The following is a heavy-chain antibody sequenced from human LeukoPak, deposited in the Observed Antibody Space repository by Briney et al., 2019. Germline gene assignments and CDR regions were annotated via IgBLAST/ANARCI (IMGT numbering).Heavy chain of an antibody. V-gene: IGHV4-39*01. Sequence: SGTLSLTCTVSGGSLSSSSYYWGCLRQPPGKGMEWIGSIFYSGSTYYRPSLKSRVTISVDTSKNQYSLKLSSVTAADTAAYYCARHVTGPSYYYYYGMDVWGQGTTVTVSS. CDR2: IFYSGST. CDR1: GGSLSSSSYY. J-gene: IGHJ6*02. CDR3: ARHVTGPSYYYYYGMDV. D-gene: IGHD2-21*02.